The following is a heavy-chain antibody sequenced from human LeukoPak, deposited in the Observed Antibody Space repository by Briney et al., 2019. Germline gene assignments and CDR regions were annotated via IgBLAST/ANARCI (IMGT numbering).Heavy chain of an antibody. CDR3: ARDSGDYPVDP. V-gene: IGHV4-31*03. Sequence: SETLSLTCTVSGGSIGSGGYYWRWIRQHPGKGLEWIGYIYYSGSTYYNPSLKSRVTISVDTSKNQFSLKLSSVTAADTAVYYCARDSGDYPVDPWGQGTLVTVSS. CDR1: GGSIGSGGYY. CDR2: IYYSGST. D-gene: IGHD4-17*01. J-gene: IGHJ5*02.